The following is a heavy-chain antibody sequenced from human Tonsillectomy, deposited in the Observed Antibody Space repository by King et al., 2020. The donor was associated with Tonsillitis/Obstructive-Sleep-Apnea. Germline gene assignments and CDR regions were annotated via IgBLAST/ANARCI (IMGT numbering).Heavy chain of an antibody. V-gene: IGHV4-59*01. CDR2: IYYSGGT. J-gene: IGHJ3*02. CDR3: AREGAVMNAFDI. D-gene: IGHD2-8*01. Sequence: QLQESGPGLVKPSETLSLTCTVSGGSISSYYWSWIRQPPGKGLEWIGYIYYSGGTKYNPSLKSRVTISVYTSKNQFSLKLSSVTAADTAVYYCAREGAVMNAFDIWGQGTMVTVSS. CDR1: GGSISSYY.